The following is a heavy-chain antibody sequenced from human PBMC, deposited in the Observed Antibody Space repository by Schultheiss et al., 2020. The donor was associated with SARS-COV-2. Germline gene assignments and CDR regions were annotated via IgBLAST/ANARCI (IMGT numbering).Heavy chain of an antibody. CDR3: AKFMAGYYDILTGSQSFDY. V-gene: IGHV3-23*01. CDR1: GFTFSDYY. J-gene: IGHJ4*02. CDR2: ISGSGDST. Sequence: GGSLRLSCAASGFTFSDYYMSWIRQAPGKGLEWVSVISGSGDSTYYADSVKGRFTISRDNSKNTLYLQMNSLRAEDTAVYYCAKFMAGYYDILTGSQSFDYWGQGTLVTVSS. D-gene: IGHD3-9*01.